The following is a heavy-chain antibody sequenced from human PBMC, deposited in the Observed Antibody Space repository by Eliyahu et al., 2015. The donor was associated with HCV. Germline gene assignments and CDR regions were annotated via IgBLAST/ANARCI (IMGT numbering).Heavy chain of an antibody. CDR3: ARAPVLEWLTNYYYGMDV. D-gene: IGHD3-3*01. V-gene: IGHV1-8*01. CDR1: GYTFTSYD. Sequence: QVQLVQSGAEVKKPGASVKVSCKASGYTFTSYDINWVRQATGQGLEWMGWMNPNSGNTGYAQKFQGRVTMTRNTSISTAYMELSSLRSEDTAVYYCARAPVLEWLTNYYYGMDVWGQGTTVTVSS. CDR2: MNPNSGNT. J-gene: IGHJ6*02.